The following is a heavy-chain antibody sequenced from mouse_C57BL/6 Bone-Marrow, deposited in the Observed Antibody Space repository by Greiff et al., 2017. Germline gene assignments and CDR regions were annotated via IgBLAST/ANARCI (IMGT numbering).Heavy chain of an antibody. J-gene: IGHJ1*03. V-gene: IGHV1-69*01. CDR1: GYTFTNYW. D-gene: IGHD1-1*01. Sequence: QVQLQQPGAELVMPGASVKLSCKASGYTFTNYWMHWVKQRPGQGLEWIGEIDPSDSYTNYNQKFKGKSTLTVDKSSSTAYMQLSSLTSEDSAVYYCARGLLAGYFDVWGTGTTVTVSS. CDR2: IDPSDSYT. CDR3: ARGLLAGYFDV.